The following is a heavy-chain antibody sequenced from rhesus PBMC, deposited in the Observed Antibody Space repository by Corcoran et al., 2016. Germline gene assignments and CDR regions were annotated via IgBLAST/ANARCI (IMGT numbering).Heavy chain of an antibody. Sequence: QVLLQESGPGLVKPSETLSLTCAVSGVSLYGNYWTWIRQSPGKGREGIGYTSVNSYTTGYNATLGGRVTISKDTSQEQYSLMVTSVTAADTAIYYCARDAISLDVWGRGVLVTVSS. V-gene: IGHV4-147*01. CDR3: ARDAISLDV. CDR1: GVSLYGNY. J-gene: IGHJ5-2*02. CDR2: TSVNSYTT.